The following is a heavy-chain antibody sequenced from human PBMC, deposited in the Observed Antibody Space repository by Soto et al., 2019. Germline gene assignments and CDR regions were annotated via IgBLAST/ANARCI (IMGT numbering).Heavy chain of an antibody. J-gene: IGHJ6*02. D-gene: IGHD3-10*01. V-gene: IGHV1-18*01. Sequence: QLVQSGVEVKKPGASVEVSCKASGYSFTTYGISWVRQAPGLGLEWMGWISTWNGDRIYAQNVQGRVTMTTGTSTTTANLELRRMTSDDTAVYYGTRDPVVGAYGSALLGMKVWGQGTTGTVSS. CDR3: TRDPVVGAYGSALLGMKV. CDR1: GYSFTTYG. CDR2: ISTWNGDR.